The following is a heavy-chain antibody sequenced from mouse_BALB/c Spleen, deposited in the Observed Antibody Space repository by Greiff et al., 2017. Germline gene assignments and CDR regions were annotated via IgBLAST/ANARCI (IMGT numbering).Heavy chain of an antibody. CDR3: ARLRRLGYAMDY. D-gene: IGHD1-2*01. J-gene: IGHJ4*01. V-gene: IGHV5-6-5*01. CDR1: GFTFSSYA. CDR2: ISSGGST. Sequence: EVQRVESGGGLVKPGGSLKLSCAASGFTFSSYAMSWVRQTPEKRLEWVASISSGGSTYYPDSVKGRFTISRDNARNILYLQMSSLRSEDTAMYYCARLRRLGYAMDYWGQGTSVTVSS.